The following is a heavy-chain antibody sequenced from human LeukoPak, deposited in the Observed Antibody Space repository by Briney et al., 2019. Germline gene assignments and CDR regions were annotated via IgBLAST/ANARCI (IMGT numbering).Heavy chain of an antibody. Sequence: GGSLRLSCAASGFTFSSYSMNWVRQAPGKGLEWVSAISGSGGSTYYADSVKGRFTISRDNSKNTLYLQMNSLRAEDTAVYYCAKHRAMIVENGMDVWGKGTTVTVSS. D-gene: IGHD3-22*01. V-gene: IGHV3-23*01. CDR1: GFTFSSYS. CDR2: ISGSGGST. CDR3: AKHRAMIVENGMDV. J-gene: IGHJ6*04.